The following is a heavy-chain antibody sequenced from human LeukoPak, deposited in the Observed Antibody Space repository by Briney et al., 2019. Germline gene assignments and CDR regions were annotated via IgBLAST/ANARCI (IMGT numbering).Heavy chain of an antibody. D-gene: IGHD2-2*02. Sequence: ASVKVSCKASGGTFSSYAISWVRQAPGQGLEWMGGIIPIFGTANYAQKFQGRVTITTDESTSTAYMELSSLRSEDTAVYYCAREPTYCSSTSCYRNAFDIWGQGTMVTVSS. CDR1: GGTFSSYA. CDR2: IIPIFGTA. V-gene: IGHV1-69*05. J-gene: IGHJ3*02. CDR3: AREPTYCSSTSCYRNAFDI.